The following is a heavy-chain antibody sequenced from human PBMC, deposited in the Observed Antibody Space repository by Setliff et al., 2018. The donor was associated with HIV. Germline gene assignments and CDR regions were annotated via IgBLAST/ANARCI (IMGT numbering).Heavy chain of an antibody. CDR3: ARGFEAADAFHI. V-gene: IGHV4-34*01. Sequence: SETLSLTCAVYGGSFSGYYWSWIRQPPGKGLEWIGEINHSGSINYNPSLERRVTISADTSQNQFSLKLSSVTAADTAVYYCARGFEAADAFHIWGQGAMVTVSS. J-gene: IGHJ3*02. D-gene: IGHD6-25*01. CDR1: GGSFSGYY. CDR2: INHSGSI.